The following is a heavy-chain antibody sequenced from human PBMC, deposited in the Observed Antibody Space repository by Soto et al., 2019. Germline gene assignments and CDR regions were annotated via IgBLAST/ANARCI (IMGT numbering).Heavy chain of an antibody. D-gene: IGHD3-3*01. V-gene: IGHV4-59*08. CDR1: GGSISSYS. Sequence: SETLSLTCTVSGGSISSYSCSWIRQPPGKGLEWIGYIYYSGSTNYNPSLKSRVTISVDTSKNQFSLKLSSVTAADTAVYYCARHDQYYDFWSPRDKAYYYYYMDVWGKGTTVTVAS. CDR3: ARHDQYYDFWSPRDKAYYYYYMDV. J-gene: IGHJ6*03. CDR2: IYYSGST.